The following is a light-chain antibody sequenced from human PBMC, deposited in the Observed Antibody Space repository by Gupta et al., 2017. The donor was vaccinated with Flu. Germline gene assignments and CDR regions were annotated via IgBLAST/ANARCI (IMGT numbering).Light chain of an antibody. CDR2: DAS. Sequence: ESVLTQSPVTLSLSPGDRATLSCRASQSIGRYLAWYQKTPSQAPRLLISDASNRAQGITAMFSGSGEGTDVTLTISSRDPEDCEVYYRQQRIGWHPFFSFGRRTKVDIK. CDR1: QSIGRY. CDR3: QQRIGWHPFFS. V-gene: IGKV3-11*01. J-gene: IGKJ4*01.